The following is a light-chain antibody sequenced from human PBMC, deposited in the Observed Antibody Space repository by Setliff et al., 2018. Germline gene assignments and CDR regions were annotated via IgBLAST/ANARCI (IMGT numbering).Light chain of an antibody. CDR3: AAWDDGLNGDV. J-gene: IGLJ1*01. CDR1: SSNIGSNT. CDR2: RNN. Sequence: QSVLTQPPSASGTPGQRVTISCSGSSSNIGSNTVNWYQQLPGTAPKLLIYRNNQRPSGVPDRFSGSKSGTSASLAISGLQSEVEADYYCAAWDDGLNGDVFGTGTKVTVL. V-gene: IGLV1-44*01.